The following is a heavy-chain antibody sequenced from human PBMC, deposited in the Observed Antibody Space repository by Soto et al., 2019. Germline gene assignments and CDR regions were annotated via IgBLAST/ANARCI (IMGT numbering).Heavy chain of an antibody. CDR1: GYTFHNYG. D-gene: IGHD3-10*01. V-gene: IGHV1-18*01. Sequence: ASVKVSCKASGYTFHNYGVNWVRQAPGHGLEWMGRISAYNYNTHYAQNFEGRVTMTTDTSTSTAYMELRSLRSEDTAVYYCARDQDLYGSGSYNYYGMDVWGQGTTVTVSS. J-gene: IGHJ6*02. CDR2: ISAYNYNT. CDR3: ARDQDLYGSGSYNYYGMDV.